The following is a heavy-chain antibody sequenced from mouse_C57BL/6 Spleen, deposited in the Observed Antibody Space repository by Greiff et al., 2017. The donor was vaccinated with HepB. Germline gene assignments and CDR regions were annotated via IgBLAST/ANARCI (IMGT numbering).Heavy chain of an antibody. J-gene: IGHJ2*01. Sequence: QVQLQQSGAELVMPGASVKLSCKASGYTFTSYWMHWVKQRPGQGLEWIGEIDPSDSYTNYNQKFKGKSTLTVDKSSSTAYMQLSSLTSEDSAVYYCARWDGFDGYLYYFDYWGQGTTLTVSS. CDR3: ARWDGFDGYLYYFDY. D-gene: IGHD2-3*01. CDR2: IDPSDSYT. V-gene: IGHV1-69*01. CDR1: GYTFTSYW.